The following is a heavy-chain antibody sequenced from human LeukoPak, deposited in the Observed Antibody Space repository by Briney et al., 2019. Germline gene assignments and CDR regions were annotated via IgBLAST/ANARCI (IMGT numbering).Heavy chain of an antibody. J-gene: IGHJ6*03. CDR1: GFTFSSYS. V-gene: IGHV3-48*04. Sequence: GGSLRLSCAASGFTFSSYSMNWVRQAPGKGLEWVSYISSSSSTIYYADSVKGRFTISRDNAKNSLYLQMNSLRAEDTAVYYCARVRGFGDDYMDVWGKGTTATASS. CDR2: ISSSSSTI. CDR3: ARVRGFGDDYMDV. D-gene: IGHD3-10*01.